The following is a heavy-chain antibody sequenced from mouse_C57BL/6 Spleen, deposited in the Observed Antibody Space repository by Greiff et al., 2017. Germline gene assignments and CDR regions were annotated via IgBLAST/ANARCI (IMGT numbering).Heavy chain of an antibody. CDR2: ISSGSSTI. CDR3: ARAPSNWDYFDY. V-gene: IGHV5-17*01. J-gene: IGHJ2*01. D-gene: IGHD4-1*01. CDR1: GFTFSDYG. Sequence: EVKLMESGGGLVKPGGSLKLSCAASGFTFSDYGMHWVRQAPEKGLEWVAYISSGSSTIYYADTVKGRFTISRDNAKNTLFLQMTSLRSEDTAMYYCARAPSNWDYFDYWGQGTTLTVSS.